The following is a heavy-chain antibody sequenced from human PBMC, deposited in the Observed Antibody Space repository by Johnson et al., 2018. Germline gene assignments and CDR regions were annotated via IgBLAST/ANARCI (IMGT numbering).Heavy chain of an antibody. CDR1: GYTFTSYD. J-gene: IGHJ6*02. D-gene: IGHD6-19*01. Sequence: QVQLVQSGAEVKKPGASVKVSCKASGYTFTSYDINWVRQATGQGLEWMGGMNPNSGNTGYAQKFQGRVTLTRNISISTAYMELSSLTSEDTAVYYCARGKYPGEVSDWYVGDYDATGMDVGGHGTTVTVSS. CDR2: MNPNSGNT. V-gene: IGHV1-8*01. CDR3: ARGKYPGEVSDWYVGDYDATGMDV.